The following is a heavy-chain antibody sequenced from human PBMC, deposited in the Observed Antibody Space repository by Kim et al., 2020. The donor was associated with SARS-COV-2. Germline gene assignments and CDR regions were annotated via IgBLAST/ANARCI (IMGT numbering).Heavy chain of an antibody. V-gene: IGHV3-30*18. CDR1: GFTFSSYG. J-gene: IGHJ4*02. D-gene: IGHD3-10*01. Sequence: GGSLRLSCAASGFTFSSYGMHWVRQAPGKGLEWVAVISYDGSNKYYADSVKGRFTISRDNSNNTQYLQMNSLRAEDTAVYYCAKDSSYYYGSGSGDYWGQGTLVTVSS. CDR2: ISYDGSNK. CDR3: AKDSSYYYGSGSGDY.